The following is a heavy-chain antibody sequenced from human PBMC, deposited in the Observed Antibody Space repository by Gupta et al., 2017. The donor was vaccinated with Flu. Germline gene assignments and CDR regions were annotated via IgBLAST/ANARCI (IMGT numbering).Heavy chain of an antibody. CDR2: IWYDGSNQ. J-gene: IGHJ6*02. V-gene: IGHV3-33*01. D-gene: IGHD6-6*01. Sequence: GKGLEWVAVIWYDGSNQYYADSVKGRFTISRDNSKNTLFLQMNSLRAEDTAVYYCARGSIAARPYYYYGMDVWGQGTTVTVSS. CDR3: ARGSIAARPYYYYGMDV.